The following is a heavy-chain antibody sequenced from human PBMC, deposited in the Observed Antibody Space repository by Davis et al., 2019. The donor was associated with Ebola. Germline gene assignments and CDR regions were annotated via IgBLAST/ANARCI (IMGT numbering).Heavy chain of an antibody. Sequence: GESLKISCAASGFTFSTYAMSWVRQAPGKGLEWVSGISGSGGSTYYADSVKGRVTISRDNSKNTLYLQMNSLRAEDTALYYCAKSGLSFGVVKYHYGMDVWGKGTTVTVSS. V-gene: IGHV3-23*01. D-gene: IGHD3-3*01. CDR2: ISGSGGST. CDR1: GFTFSTYA. J-gene: IGHJ6*04. CDR3: AKSGLSFGVVKYHYGMDV.